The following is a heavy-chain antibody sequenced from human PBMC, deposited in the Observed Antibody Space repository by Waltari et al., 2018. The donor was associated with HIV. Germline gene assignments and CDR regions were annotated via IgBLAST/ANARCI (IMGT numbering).Heavy chain of an antibody. D-gene: IGHD3-16*01. Sequence: QDQLIQSGTEVKEPGASLRVPCRASGYTFICSFIHWVRQAPGQGLEWMGDLNPRSGDTEYAQKFRGRVTLTGDTSVNTAYLDLKGLRFDDTATYFCHRPWDSDHWGSDLWGQGTLVIVS. CDR2: LNPRSGDT. V-gene: IGHV1-2*02. J-gene: IGHJ4*01. CDR3: HRPWDSDHWGSDL. CDR1: GYTFICSF.